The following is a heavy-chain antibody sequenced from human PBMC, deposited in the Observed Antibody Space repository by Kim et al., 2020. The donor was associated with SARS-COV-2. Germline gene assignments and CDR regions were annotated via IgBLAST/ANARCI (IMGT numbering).Heavy chain of an antibody. CDR3: ARAGNRGDYDPSDY. V-gene: IGHV3-11*06. Sequence: GGSLRLSCAASGFTFSDYYMSWIRQAPGKGLEWVSYISSSSSYTNYADSVKGRFTISRDNAKNSLYLQMNSLRAEDTAVYYCARAGNRGDYDPSDYWGQGTLVTVSS. CDR2: ISSSSSYT. D-gene: IGHD4-17*01. CDR1: GFTFSDYY. J-gene: IGHJ4*02.